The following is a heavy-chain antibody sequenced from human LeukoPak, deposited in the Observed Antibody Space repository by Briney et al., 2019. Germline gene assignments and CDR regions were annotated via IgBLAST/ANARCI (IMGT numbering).Heavy chain of an antibody. V-gene: IGHV1-24*01. Sequence: ASVKVSCKVSGYTLTELSMHWVGQASGKGLEWMGGFDPEDGETIYAQKFQGRVTMTEDTSTDTAYMELSSLRSEDTAVYYCATGQTGTGEFYFDYWGQGTLVTVSS. J-gene: IGHJ4*02. CDR3: ATGQTGTGEFYFDY. D-gene: IGHD3-9*01. CDR1: GYTLTELS. CDR2: FDPEDGET.